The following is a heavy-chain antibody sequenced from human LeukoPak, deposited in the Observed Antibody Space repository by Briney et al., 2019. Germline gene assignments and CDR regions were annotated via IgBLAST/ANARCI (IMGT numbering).Heavy chain of an antibody. CDR3: ARQEYCSGGSCYYYFDY. CDR2: IYPGDSDT. D-gene: IGHD2-15*01. J-gene: IGHJ4*02. V-gene: IGHV5-51*01. CDR1: GYSFTSYW. Sequence: PGGSLRLSCTGSGYSFTSYWIGWVRQMPGKGLEWMGIIYPGDSDTRYSPSFQGQVTISADKSISTAYLQWSSLKASDTAMYYCARQEYCSGGSCYYYFDYWGQGTLVTVSS.